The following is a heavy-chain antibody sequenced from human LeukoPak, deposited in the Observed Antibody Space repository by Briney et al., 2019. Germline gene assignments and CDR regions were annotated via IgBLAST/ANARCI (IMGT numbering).Heavy chain of an antibody. CDR3: ARENYYDSSGYYYGQKTTDDAFDI. J-gene: IGHJ3*02. V-gene: IGHV1-2*02. D-gene: IGHD3-22*01. CDR2: INPNSGGT. Sequence: ASVTVSFKASGYTFTGYYMHWVRQAPGQGLEWMGWINPNSGGTNYAQKFQGRVTMTRDTSISTAYMELSRLRSDDTAVYYCARENYYDSSGYYYGQKTTDDAFDIWGQGTMVTVSS. CDR1: GYTFTGYY.